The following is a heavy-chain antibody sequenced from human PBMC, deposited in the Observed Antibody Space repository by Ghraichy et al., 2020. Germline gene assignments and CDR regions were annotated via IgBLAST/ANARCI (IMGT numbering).Heavy chain of an antibody. J-gene: IGHJ4*02. V-gene: IGHV3-15*07. CDR1: GFILTDSW. D-gene: IGHD2-21*02. Sequence: GGSLRLSCAASGFILTDSWMNWVRQAPGKGLEWVGRIKTTSEGKPIDYAAPVKGRFIISTDYSKNTGYLQLNGLKTEDTALYYCTTGWGRDWVGGQGTLVTVSS. CDR3: TTGWGRDWV. CDR2: IKTTSEGKPI.